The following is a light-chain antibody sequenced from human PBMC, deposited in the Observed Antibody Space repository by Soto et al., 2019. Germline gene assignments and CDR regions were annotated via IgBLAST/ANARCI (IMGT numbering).Light chain of an antibody. Sequence: EIVVTQSPATLSVSPGERATLICRASQSVSSNLAWYQQKSGQAPRLLIHSASTRATGIPDRFRGSGSGTEFTLTISSLQSEDSAVYYCQQYDNWPPLTFGGGTKVEIK. CDR3: QQYDNWPPLT. V-gene: IGKV3-15*01. CDR1: QSVSSN. CDR2: SAS. J-gene: IGKJ4*01.